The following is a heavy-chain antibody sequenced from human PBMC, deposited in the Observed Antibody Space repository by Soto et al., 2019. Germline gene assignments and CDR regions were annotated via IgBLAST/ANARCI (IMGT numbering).Heavy chain of an antibody. Sequence: EVQLVESGGGLVQPGGSLRLSCAASGFSFSSYWMTWVRQAPGKGLEWVANISPDGSDKYYVDSVKGRFTISRDHVNNSLYLQVNSLRADDTALYYCARARIDLWGRGTLVTVSS. CDR2: ISPDGSDK. CDR1: GFSFSSYW. V-gene: IGHV3-7*01. J-gene: IGHJ2*01. CDR3: ARARIDL.